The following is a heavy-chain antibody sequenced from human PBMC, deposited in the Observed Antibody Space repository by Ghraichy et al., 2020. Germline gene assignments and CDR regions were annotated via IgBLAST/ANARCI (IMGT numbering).Heavy chain of an antibody. CDR2: IYYSGST. CDR3: ARRGRTILTGYYALCPLNWFDP. V-gene: IGHV4-39*01. D-gene: IGHD3-9*01. CDR1: GGSISSSSYY. Sequence: SETLSLTCTVSGGSISSSSYYWGWIRQPPGKGLEWIGSIYYSGSTYYNPSLKSRVTISVDTSKNQFSLKLSSVTAADTAVYYCARRGRTILTGYYALCPLNWFDPWGQGTLVTVSS. J-gene: IGHJ5*02.